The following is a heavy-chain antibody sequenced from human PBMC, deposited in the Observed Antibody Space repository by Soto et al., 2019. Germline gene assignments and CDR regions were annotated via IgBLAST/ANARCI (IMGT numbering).Heavy chain of an antibody. V-gene: IGHV4-59*01. Sequence: LSLTCTVSGGSISSYYWSWIRQPPGKGLEWIGYIYYSGSTNYNPSLKSRVTISVDTSKNQFSLKLSSVTAADTAVYYCASFSGSYGAFDIWGQGTMVTVSS. CDR2: IYYSGST. D-gene: IGHD1-26*01. CDR3: ASFSGSYGAFDI. J-gene: IGHJ3*02. CDR1: GGSISSYY.